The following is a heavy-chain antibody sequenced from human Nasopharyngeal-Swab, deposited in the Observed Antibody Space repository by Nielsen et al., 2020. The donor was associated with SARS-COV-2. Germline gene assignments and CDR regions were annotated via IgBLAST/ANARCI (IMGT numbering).Heavy chain of an antibody. J-gene: IGHJ1*01. CDR2: ISSSSSTI. CDR1: GFTFSSYS. V-gene: IGHV3-48*01. CDR3: AKQPWVVTPDFQH. Sequence: GESLKISCAASGFTFSSYSMNWVRQAPGKGLEWVSYISSSSSTIYYADSVKGRFTISRGNSKNTLYLQMNSLRAEDTAVYYCAKQPWVVTPDFQHWGQGTLVTVSS. D-gene: IGHD4-23*01.